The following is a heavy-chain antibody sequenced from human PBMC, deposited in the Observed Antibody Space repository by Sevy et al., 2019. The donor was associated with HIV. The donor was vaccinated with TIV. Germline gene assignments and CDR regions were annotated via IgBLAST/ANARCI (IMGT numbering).Heavy chain of an antibody. Sequence: ASVKVSCKASGYTFTSYGISWVRQAPGQGLEWMGWISAYNGNTNYAQKLQGRVTMTTDTSTSTAYMELRSLRSDDTAVYYCAKSSIFGVDHDYSGQGTLVTASS. CDR1: GYTFTSYG. CDR3: AKSSIFGVDHDY. J-gene: IGHJ4*02. CDR2: ISAYNGNT. D-gene: IGHD3-3*01. V-gene: IGHV1-18*01.